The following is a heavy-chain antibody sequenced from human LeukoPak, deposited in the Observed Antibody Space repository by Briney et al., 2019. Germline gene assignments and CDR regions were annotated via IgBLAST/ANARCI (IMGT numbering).Heavy chain of an antibody. CDR1: GGSISSYY. CDR2: IYTSGST. Sequence: PSETLSLTCTVSGGSISSYYWSWIRQPAGKGLEWIGRIYTSGSTNYNPSLKSRVTMSVDTSKHQFSLKLSSVTAADTAVYYCARSLRSITIFGVVTSFDYWGQGTLVTVSS. V-gene: IGHV4-4*07. J-gene: IGHJ4*02. CDR3: ARSLRSITIFGVVTSFDY. D-gene: IGHD3-3*01.